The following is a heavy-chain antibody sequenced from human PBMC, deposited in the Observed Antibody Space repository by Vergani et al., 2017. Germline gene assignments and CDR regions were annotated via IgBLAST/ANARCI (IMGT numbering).Heavy chain of an antibody. D-gene: IGHD6-6*01. CDR1: GFTFSSYG. J-gene: IGHJ6*02. CDR3: AKDSMYSSSSWRAEGMDV. Sequence: QVQLVESGGGVVQPGRSLRLSCAASGFTFSSYGMHWVRQAPGKGLEWVAVISYDGSNKYYADSVKGRFTISRDNSKNTLYLQMNSLRAEDTAVYYCAKDSMYSSSSWRAEGMDVWGQGP. CDR2: ISYDGSNK. V-gene: IGHV3-30*18.